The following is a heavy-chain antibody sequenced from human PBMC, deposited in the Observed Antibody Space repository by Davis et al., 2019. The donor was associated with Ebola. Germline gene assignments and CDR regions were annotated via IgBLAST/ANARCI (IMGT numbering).Heavy chain of an antibody. CDR3: ARDSGDDDLLFSASDI. CDR2: IKQDGSEK. CDR1: GFTFSRFW. Sequence: PGGSLRLSCAASGFTFSRFWMSWVRQVPGKGLEWVANIKQDGSEKYYVESVKGRFTISRDNAKNSLLLQMNSLRAEDTAVYFCARDSGDDDLLFSASDIWGQGTMVTVSS. J-gene: IGHJ3*02. D-gene: IGHD3/OR15-3a*01. V-gene: IGHV3-7*03.